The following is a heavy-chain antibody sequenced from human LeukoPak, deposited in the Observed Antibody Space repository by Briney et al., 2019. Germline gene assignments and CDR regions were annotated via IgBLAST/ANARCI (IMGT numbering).Heavy chain of an antibody. CDR1: GYTFTSYG. CDR2: MNPNSGNT. J-gene: IGHJ5*02. V-gene: IGHV1-8*03. Sequence: VASVKVSCKASGYTFTSYGISWVRQAPGQGLEWMGWMNPNSGNTGYAQKFQGRVTITRNTSISTAYMELSSLRSEDTAVYYCARTLPLYYYGSGSSGFDPWGQGTLVTVSS. D-gene: IGHD3-10*01. CDR3: ARTLPLYYYGSGSSGFDP.